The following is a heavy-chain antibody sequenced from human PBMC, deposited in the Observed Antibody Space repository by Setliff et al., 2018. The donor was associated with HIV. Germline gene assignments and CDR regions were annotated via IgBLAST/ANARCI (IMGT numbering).Heavy chain of an antibody. J-gene: IGHJ6*03. V-gene: IGHV3-21*01. Sequence: GGSVRLSCAASGFTFSSSSMNWVRQAPGKGLEWVSSITSSSNYIYYADSVKGRFTISRDNAKNSLYLQMNSLRAEDTAMYYCARDRRRYDIVTLHYMDVWGKGTTVTVSS. CDR3: ARDRRRYDIVTLHYMDV. D-gene: IGHD2-15*01. CDR2: ITSSSNYI. CDR1: GFTFSSSS.